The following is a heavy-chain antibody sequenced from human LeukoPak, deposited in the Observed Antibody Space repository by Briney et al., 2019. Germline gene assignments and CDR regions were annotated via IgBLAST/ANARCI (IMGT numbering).Heavy chain of an antibody. CDR1: GFTFTNYG. CDR2: IWYDETNK. CDR3: ARDDNDFWSGYGFDV. J-gene: IGHJ3*01. Sequence: GGSLRLSCAASGFTFTNYGIHWVRQGPGKGLEWVADIWYDETNKHYADSVKGRFIISRDNSKNTVFLQMNSLRVEDTAVYYCARDDNDFWSGYGFDVWGQGTRVTVSS. V-gene: IGHV3-33*01. D-gene: IGHD3-3*01.